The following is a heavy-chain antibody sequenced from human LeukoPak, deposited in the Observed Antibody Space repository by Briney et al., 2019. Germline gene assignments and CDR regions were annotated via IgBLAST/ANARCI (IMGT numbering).Heavy chain of an antibody. Sequence: GGPLRLSCAASGFTFSSYAMHWVRQAPGKGLEWVAVISYDGSNKYYADSVKGRFTISRDNSKNTLYLQMNGLRAEDTAVYYCARDAHDNEITMIVVVMWYFDYWGQGTLVTVSS. CDR1: GFTFSSYA. CDR3: ARDAHDNEITMIVVVMWYFDY. D-gene: IGHD3-22*01. CDR2: ISYDGSNK. V-gene: IGHV3-30*04. J-gene: IGHJ4*02.